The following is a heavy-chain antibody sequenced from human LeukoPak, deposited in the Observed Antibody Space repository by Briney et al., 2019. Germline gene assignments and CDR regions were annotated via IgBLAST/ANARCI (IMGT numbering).Heavy chain of an antibody. CDR1: AFTFRSYS. CDR2: ISTSSSYK. Sequence: GGSLRLSCAASAFTFRSYSMNWVRQAPGKGLEWVSSISTSSSYKYYADSLKGRFTISRDNAKNSLYLQMNSLRAEDTAVYYCAREAGFGDLSLGYWGQGTLVTVSS. CDR3: AREAGFGDLSLGY. J-gene: IGHJ4*02. D-gene: IGHD3-10*01. V-gene: IGHV3-21*01.